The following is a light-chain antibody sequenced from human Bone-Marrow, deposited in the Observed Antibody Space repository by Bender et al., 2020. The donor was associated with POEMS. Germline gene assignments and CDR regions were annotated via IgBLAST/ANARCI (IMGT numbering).Light chain of an antibody. Sequence: QSALTQPPSASGSPGQSVTISCTGASVGGYNYVSWYQHLPGKAPKLIICDVTNRPSGVSNRFSGSKSGNTASLTISGLQAEDEAHYYCSSFTSSSTVLFGGGTKLTVL. J-gene: IGLJ2*01. V-gene: IGLV2-14*03. CDR3: SSFTSSSTVL. CDR2: DVT. CDR1: SVGGYNY.